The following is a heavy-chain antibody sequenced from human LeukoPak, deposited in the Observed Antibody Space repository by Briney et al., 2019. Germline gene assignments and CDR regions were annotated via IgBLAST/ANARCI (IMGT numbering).Heavy chain of an antibody. Sequence: ASVKVSCKASGYTFTGYYTHWVRQAPGQGLEWMGWINPNSGGTNYAQKFQGRVTMTRDTSISTAYMELSRLRSDDTAVYYCARELRAVFGSYYYYYMDVWGIGTTVTVSS. CDR1: GYTFTGYY. CDR3: ARELRAVFGSYYYYYMDV. CDR2: INPNSGGT. D-gene: IGHD3-10*02. V-gene: IGHV1-2*02. J-gene: IGHJ6*03.